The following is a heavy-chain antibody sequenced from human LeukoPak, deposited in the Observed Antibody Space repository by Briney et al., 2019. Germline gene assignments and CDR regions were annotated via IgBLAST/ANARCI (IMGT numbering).Heavy chain of an antibody. Sequence: GGSLRLSCAASGFTFSSYSMNWVRQAPGKGLEWVSSISSSSSYIYYADSVKGRFTISRDNAKNSLYLQMNSLRAEDTAVYYCARDRVVAADGGHFDYWGQGTLVTVSS. J-gene: IGHJ4*02. V-gene: IGHV3-21*01. CDR2: ISSSSSYI. CDR3: ARDRVVAADGGHFDY. D-gene: IGHD2-15*01. CDR1: GFTFSSYS.